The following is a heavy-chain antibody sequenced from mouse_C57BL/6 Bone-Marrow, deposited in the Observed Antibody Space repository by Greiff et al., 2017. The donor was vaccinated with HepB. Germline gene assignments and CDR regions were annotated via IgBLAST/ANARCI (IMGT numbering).Heavy chain of an antibody. J-gene: IGHJ4*01. CDR2: IYPGDGDT. Sequence: QVQLKQSGPELVKPGASVKISCKASGYAFSSSWMNWVKQRPGKGLEWIGRIYPGDGDTNYNGKFKGKATLTADKSSSTAYMQLSSLTSEDSAVYFCVRYGQLRYAMDYWGQGTSVTVSS. CDR1: GYAFSSSW. CDR3: VRYGQLRYAMDY. D-gene: IGHD2-10*02. V-gene: IGHV1-82*01.